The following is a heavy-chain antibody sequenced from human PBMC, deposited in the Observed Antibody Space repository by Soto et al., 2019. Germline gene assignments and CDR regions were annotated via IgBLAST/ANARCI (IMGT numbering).Heavy chain of an antibody. V-gene: IGHV3-9*01. Sequence: GGSLRLSCVASGFTFEDYSLHWVRQVPGKGLEWVAGISGNSGSSGYADSVRGRFTVSRDNAKNSLFLQMSSLSPEDTALYYCTKRRSARPGFDAFDLWGQGTMVTVS. CDR1: GFTFEDYS. CDR3: TKRRSARPGFDAFDL. J-gene: IGHJ3*01. CDR2: ISGNSGSS. D-gene: IGHD3-10*01.